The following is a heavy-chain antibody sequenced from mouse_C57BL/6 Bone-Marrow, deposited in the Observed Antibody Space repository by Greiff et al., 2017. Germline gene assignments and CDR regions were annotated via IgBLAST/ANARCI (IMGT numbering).Heavy chain of an antibody. J-gene: IGHJ4*01. D-gene: IGHD1-1*01. Sequence: VQLQQSGPELVKPGASVKISCKASGYSFTGYFMNWVKQSPGKSLEWIGRINPYNGDTFYNQKFKGKATLTVDKSSSTAHMDLLSLTSEDCAVYYCARSYGSRLSMDDWGQGTSVTVSA. CDR1: GYSFTGYF. CDR3: ARSYGSRLSMDD. V-gene: IGHV1-37*01. CDR2: INPYNGDT.